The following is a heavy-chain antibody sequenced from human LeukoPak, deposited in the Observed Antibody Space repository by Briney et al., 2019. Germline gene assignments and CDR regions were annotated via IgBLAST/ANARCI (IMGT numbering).Heavy chain of an antibody. V-gene: IGHV1-18*01. CDR2: ISSYDGNT. D-gene: IGHD7-27*01. CDR3: ARDLLSGDWTWDI. Sequence: ASVKVFCKASGYAFSSYGFSWVRQAPGQGLEWMGWISSYDGNTKSVDKLQGRVTMTTDTSTSTAYMELRSLRSDDTAVYYCARDLLSGDWTWDIWGQGTMVTVSS. CDR1: GYAFSSYG. J-gene: IGHJ3*02.